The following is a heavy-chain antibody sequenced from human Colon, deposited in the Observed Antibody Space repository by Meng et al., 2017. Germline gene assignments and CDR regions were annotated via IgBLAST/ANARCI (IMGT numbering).Heavy chain of an antibody. D-gene: IGHD5-18*01. Sequence: EDPLVGAGGALVQPRGSLALPCGASGFSFHSYGMSWVRQAPGKGLEWVSTISNNGGSTYYADSVKGRFTISRDNSKNTLYLQMNSLRAEDTAVYYCANGYSPDYWGQGTLVTVSS. V-gene: IGHV3-23*04. CDR3: ANGYSPDY. CDR1: GFSFHSYG. J-gene: IGHJ4*02. CDR2: ISNNGGST.